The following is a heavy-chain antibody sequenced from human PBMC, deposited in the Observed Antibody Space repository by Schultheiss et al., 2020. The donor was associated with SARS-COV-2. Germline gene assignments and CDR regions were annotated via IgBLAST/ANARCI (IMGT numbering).Heavy chain of an antibody. V-gene: IGHV4-61*05. J-gene: IGHJ6*02. D-gene: IGHD3-16*01. CDR2: IFYSGST. CDR3: ARGSGAFGGRSAAHYYYYGMDV. Sequence: SGPTLVKPTQTLTLTCTFSGFSLSTSGVGVGWIRQPPGKGLEWIGYIFYSGSTNYNPSLKSRVTMSVDTSKNQFSLKLSSVTAADTAVYYCARGSGAFGGRSAAHYYYYGMDVWGQGTTVTVSS. CDR1: GFSLSTSGVG.